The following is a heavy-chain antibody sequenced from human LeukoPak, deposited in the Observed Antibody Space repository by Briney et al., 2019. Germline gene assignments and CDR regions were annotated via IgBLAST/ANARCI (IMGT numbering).Heavy chain of an antibody. CDR2: IKSKSDGGTT. J-gene: IGHJ4*02. V-gene: IGHV3-15*01. CDR1: GFTFSNAW. CDR3: TTEIH. Sequence: GGSLRLSCAASGFTFSNAWMSWVRQAPGKGQEWVGRIKSKSDGGTTDYAARVKGRFTISRDDSLDTQHLQMNSLDSEDTGVYYCTTEIHWGQGTLVTVSS.